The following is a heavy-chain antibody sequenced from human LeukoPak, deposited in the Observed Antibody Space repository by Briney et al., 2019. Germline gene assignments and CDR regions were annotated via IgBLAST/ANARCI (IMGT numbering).Heavy chain of an antibody. V-gene: IGHV3-7*01. CDR2: IKEYGTEE. CDR1: GFSLSDYW. D-gene: IGHD3-3*01. CDR3: ATMRLDFWSGYYVRGYYLDY. Sequence: GGSLRLSCAASGFSLSDYWMGWVRQAPGKGLEWVANIKEYGTEEYYVDSVRGRFTISRDNAKNSLSLQMNSLRAEDTAVYYCATMRLDFWSGYYVRGYYLDYWGQGTLVTVSS. J-gene: IGHJ4*02.